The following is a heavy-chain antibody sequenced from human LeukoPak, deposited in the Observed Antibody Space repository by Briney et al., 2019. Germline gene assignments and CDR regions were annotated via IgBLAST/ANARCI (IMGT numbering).Heavy chain of an antibody. J-gene: IGHJ5*01. CDR1: GGSIGTSAYY. V-gene: IGHV4-31*03. CDR2: ISGSGST. Sequence: SETLSLTCTVSGGSIGTSAYYWHWIRQHPGKGLEWIGFISGSGSTLYNPSLKSRVTILSDTSKNQFSLKLTSVTAADMAVYYCARGRYSYGWNDSWGQGTLVTVSS. CDR3: ARGRYSYGWNDS. D-gene: IGHD3-16*02.